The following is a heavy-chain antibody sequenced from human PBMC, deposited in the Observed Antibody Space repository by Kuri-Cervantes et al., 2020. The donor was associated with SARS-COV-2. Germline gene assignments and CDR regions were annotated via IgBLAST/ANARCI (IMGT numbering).Heavy chain of an antibody. Sequence: GESLKISCAASGFPFSGSAMHWVRQTSGKRLEWIGRIRSKANNFATTYTTSLGGRFIISRDDSKNMAYLQIFSLKTEDTAMYYCTRPGGGLQPDYWGQGTLVTVSS. CDR1: GFPFSGSA. V-gene: IGHV3-73*01. J-gene: IGHJ4*02. D-gene: IGHD3-16*01. CDR2: IRSKANNFAT. CDR3: TRPGGGLQPDY.